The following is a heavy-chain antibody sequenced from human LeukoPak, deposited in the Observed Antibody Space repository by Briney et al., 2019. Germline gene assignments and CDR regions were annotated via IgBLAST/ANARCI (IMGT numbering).Heavy chain of an antibody. CDR2: ISTTGST. CDR3: ARQDGLWVGDLGVWFDF. CDR1: GTSIRRHY. Sequence: SETLSLTCTVSGTSIRRHYWSWLRQSAGLGLEWLGYISTTGSTTYNPSLEGRVTMSEDTSQNQLSLTLSSVTAADTAVYFCARQDGLWVGDLGVWFDFWGQGIQVTVSS. J-gene: IGHJ5*01. D-gene: IGHD3-10*01. V-gene: IGHV4-4*09.